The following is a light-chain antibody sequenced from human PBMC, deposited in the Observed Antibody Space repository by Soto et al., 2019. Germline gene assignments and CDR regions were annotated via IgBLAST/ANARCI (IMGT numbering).Light chain of an antibody. J-gene: IGKJ1*01. CDR3: QQYGTTPWT. CDR2: GAS. CDR1: QSVPITY. Sequence: IVMTQSPATLSVSPFEIATLSFISSQSVPITYLAWFQQKPGQAPRLLMYGASSRATGIPDRFSGSGSGTDFTLTISRLEPEDSAVYYCQQYGTTPWTFGQGTKVDIK. V-gene: IGKV3-20*01.